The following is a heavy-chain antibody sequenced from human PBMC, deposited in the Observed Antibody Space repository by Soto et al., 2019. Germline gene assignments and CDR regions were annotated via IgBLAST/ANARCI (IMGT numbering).Heavy chain of an antibody. CDR1: GGSFSGYY. V-gene: IGHV4-34*01. CDR2: INHSGST. J-gene: IGHJ5*02. Sequence: SETLSLTCAVYGGSFSGYYWSWIRQPPGKGVEWIGEINHSGSTNYNPSLKSRVTISVDTSKNQFSLKLSSVTAADTAVYYCARGGSRYFDWLPPGWFDPWGQGTLATVSS. D-gene: IGHD3-9*01. CDR3: ARGGSRYFDWLPPGWFDP.